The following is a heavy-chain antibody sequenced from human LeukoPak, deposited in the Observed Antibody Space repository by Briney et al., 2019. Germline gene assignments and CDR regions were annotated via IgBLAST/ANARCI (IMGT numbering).Heavy chain of an antibody. V-gene: IGHV1-46*01. Sequence: ASVKVSCKASGYTFTSNYIHWVRQAPGQGLEWMGMIYPRDGSTSYAQKFQGRVTVTRDTSTSTVYMELSSLRSEDTAVYYCASPVVGGLDVWGQGTTITVSS. CDR3: ASPVVGGLDV. CDR1: GYTFTSNY. J-gene: IGHJ6*02. D-gene: IGHD2-2*01. CDR2: IYPRDGST.